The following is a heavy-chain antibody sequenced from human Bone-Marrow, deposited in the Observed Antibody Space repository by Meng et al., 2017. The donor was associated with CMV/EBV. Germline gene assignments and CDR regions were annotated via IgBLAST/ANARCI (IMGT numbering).Heavy chain of an antibody. CDR1: GFTFSSYS. CDR3: ARDLFINKPRYYFDY. J-gene: IGHJ4*02. Sequence: GESLKISCAASGFTFSSYSMNWVRQAPGKGLEWVSSISSSSSYIYYADSVKGRFTISRDNAKNSLYLQMNSLRAEDTAVYYCARDLFINKPRYYFDYWGQGTLVTVSS. V-gene: IGHV3-21*01. CDR2: ISSSSSYI. D-gene: IGHD1/OR15-1a*01.